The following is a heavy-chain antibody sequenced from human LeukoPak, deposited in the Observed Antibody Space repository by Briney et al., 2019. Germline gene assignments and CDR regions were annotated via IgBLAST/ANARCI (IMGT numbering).Heavy chain of an antibody. D-gene: IGHD1-26*01. CDR1: GYSISSGYY. CDR2: IYHSGST. Sequence: KPSETLSLTCTVSGYSISSGYYWGWIRQPPGKGLEWIGNIYHSGSTYYNPSLKSRVTISVDTSKNQFSLKLSSVTAADTAVYYCAGWGIVGATGEDYWGQGTLVTVSS. V-gene: IGHV4-38-2*02. J-gene: IGHJ4*02. CDR3: AGWGIVGATGEDY.